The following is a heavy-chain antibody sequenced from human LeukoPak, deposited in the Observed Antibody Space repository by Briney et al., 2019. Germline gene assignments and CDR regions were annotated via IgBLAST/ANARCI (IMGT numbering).Heavy chain of an antibody. D-gene: IGHD5-18*01. CDR1: GFTFSSYS. Sequence: GGSLRLSCAASGFTFSSYSMNWVRQAPGKGLEWVSYISSSSSTIYYADSVKGRFTISRDNAKNSLYLQMNSLRAEDTAVYYCAKGKFGYSYGLPLDYWGQGTLVTVPS. J-gene: IGHJ4*02. CDR3: AKGKFGYSYGLPLDY. V-gene: IGHV3-48*04. CDR2: ISSSSSTI.